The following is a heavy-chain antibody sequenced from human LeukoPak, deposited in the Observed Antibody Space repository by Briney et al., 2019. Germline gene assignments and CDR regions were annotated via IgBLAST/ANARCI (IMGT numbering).Heavy chain of an antibody. D-gene: IGHD3-3*01. V-gene: IGHV1-8*01. CDR3: ARAHTYYYFWSGYLAGSYYYYYMDV. CDR2: MNPNSGNT. Sequence: ASVKVSCKASGYTFTSYDINWVRQATGQGLEWMGWMNPNSGNTGYAQKFQGRVTMTRNTSISTAYMELSSLRSEDTAVYYCARAHTYYYFWSGYLAGSYYYYYMDVWGKGTTVTVSS. J-gene: IGHJ6*03. CDR1: GYTFTSYD.